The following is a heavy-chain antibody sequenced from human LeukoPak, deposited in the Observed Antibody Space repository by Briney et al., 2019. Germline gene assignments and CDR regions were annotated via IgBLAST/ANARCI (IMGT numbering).Heavy chain of an antibody. CDR3: ARHTGSRATDY. Sequence: SETLSLTCGVYAGSFSGYHWTWIRLRPGKGLDWIGDINHSGSTNYNPSLKSRVTISVDTSKNQFSLKLSSVTAADTAVYYCARHTGSRATDYWGQGTLVTVSS. CDR2: INHSGST. D-gene: IGHD5-12*01. CDR1: AGSFSGYH. J-gene: IGHJ4*02. V-gene: IGHV4-34*01.